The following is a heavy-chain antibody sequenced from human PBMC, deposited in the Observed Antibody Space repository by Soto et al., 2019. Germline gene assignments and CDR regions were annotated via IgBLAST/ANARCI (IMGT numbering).Heavy chain of an antibody. D-gene: IGHD3-3*01. CDR1: GFTFSSYA. CDR2: ISGSGGST. Sequence: EVQLLESGGGLVQPGGSLRLSCAASGFTFSSYAMRWVRQAPAKGLEWVSAISGSGGSTYYADSVKGRFTISRDNSKNTQYLQMNSLRAEDTAVYDCARRGSWSYYDYWGQGTLVTVYS. J-gene: IGHJ4*02. CDR3: ARRGSWSYYDY. V-gene: IGHV3-23*01.